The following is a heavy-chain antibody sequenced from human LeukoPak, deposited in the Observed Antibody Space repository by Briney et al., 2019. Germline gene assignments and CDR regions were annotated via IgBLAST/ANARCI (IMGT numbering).Heavy chain of an antibody. J-gene: IGHJ2*01. CDR3: AKDSEARTTSWYYHFDL. Sequence: GGSLRLSCAASGFTFSRYWMHWVRQAPGKGLVWVSRINSDGSSISYADFVKGRSTISRDNAKNTLYLQVNNLRPEDTALYYCAKDSEARTTSWYYHFDLWGRGTLVTVSS. CDR2: INSDGSSI. D-gene: IGHD6-13*01. CDR1: GFTFSRYW. V-gene: IGHV3-74*01.